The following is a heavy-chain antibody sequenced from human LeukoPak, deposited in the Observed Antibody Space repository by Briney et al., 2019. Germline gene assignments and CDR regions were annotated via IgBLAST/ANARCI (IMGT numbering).Heavy chain of an antibody. V-gene: IGHV4-59*01. J-gene: IGHJ6*03. Sequence: SETLSLTCTVSGGSISSYYWSWIRQPPGKGLEWIGYIYYSGSTNYNPSLKSRVTISVDTSKNQFSLKLSSVTAADTALYYCARGHRGGGSYSYYYYYMDVWGKGTTVTVSS. CDR2: IYYSGST. D-gene: IGHD1-26*01. CDR1: GGSISSYY. CDR3: ARGHRGGGSYSYYYYYMDV.